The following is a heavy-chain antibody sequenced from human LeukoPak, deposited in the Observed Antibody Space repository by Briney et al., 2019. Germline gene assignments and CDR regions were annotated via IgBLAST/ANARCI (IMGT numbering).Heavy chain of an antibody. D-gene: IGHD6-6*01. Sequence: GESLKISCKGSGYSFTSYWIGWVRQMPGKGLEWMGIIYPGDSDTRYSPSFQGQVTISADKSISTAYLQWSSLKASDTAMYYCARWLAARPLESGGNYYYYMDVWGKGTTVTVSS. J-gene: IGHJ6*03. CDR2: IYPGDSDT. V-gene: IGHV5-51*01. CDR3: ARWLAARPLESGGNYYYYMDV. CDR1: GYSFTSYW.